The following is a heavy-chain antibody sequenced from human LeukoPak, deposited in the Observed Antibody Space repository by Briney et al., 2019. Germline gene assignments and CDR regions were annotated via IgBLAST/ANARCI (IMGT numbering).Heavy chain of an antibody. V-gene: IGHV4-4*02. CDR2: IYHSGST. CDR1: GGSISSSNW. J-gene: IGHJ5*02. Sequence: AETLSLTCAVSGGSISSSNWWSWVRQPPGKGLEWIGEIYHSGSTNYNPSLNSRVTISVDKSKNQFSLKLSSVTVADTAVYYCARGRSMCAVAGFDGWFDPWGQGTLVTVSS. D-gene: IGHD6-19*01. CDR3: ARGRSMCAVAGFDGWFDP.